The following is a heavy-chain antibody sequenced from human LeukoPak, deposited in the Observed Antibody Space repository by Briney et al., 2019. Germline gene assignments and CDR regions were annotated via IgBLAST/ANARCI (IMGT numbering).Heavy chain of an antibody. CDR2: IIPIFGTA. CDR3: ARDSYNWNYAGYYYYMDV. Sequence: VKISCKVSGYTFTDYYMHWVRQAPGQGLEWMGGIIPIFGTANYAQKFQGRVTITADESTSTAYMELSSLRSEDTAVYYCARDSYNWNYAGYYYYMDVWGKGTTVTVSS. V-gene: IGHV1-69*13. D-gene: IGHD1-7*01. CDR1: GYTFTDYY. J-gene: IGHJ6*03.